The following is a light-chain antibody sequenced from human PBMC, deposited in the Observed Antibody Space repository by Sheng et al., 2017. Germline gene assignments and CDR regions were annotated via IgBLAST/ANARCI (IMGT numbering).Light chain of an antibody. V-gene: IGKV3D-15*01. CDR1: QSLSGNS. J-gene: IGKJ1*01. CDR3: QQYNNWPRT. CDR2: GAS. Sequence: EIVLTQSPGTLSLSPGERATLSCRASQSLSGNSLAWYQQKPGQAPRLLIYGASIRATGIPDRFSGSGSGTEFTLTISSLQSEDFAVYYCQQYNNWPRTFGQGTKVEIK.